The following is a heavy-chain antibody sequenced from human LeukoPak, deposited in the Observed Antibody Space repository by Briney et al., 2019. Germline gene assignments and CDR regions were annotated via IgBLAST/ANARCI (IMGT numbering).Heavy chain of an antibody. J-gene: IGHJ4*02. D-gene: IGHD6-19*01. CDR3: ARDRPYTGGWRGFDY. V-gene: IGHV1-69*01. CDR2: IIPMFGIA. Sequence: SSVKVTCKASGGTFSRYAISWVRQAPGQGLEWMGGIIPMFGIANYAQKFQGRVTITADESTSTAYMELSSLRSEDTAVYYCARDRPYTGGWRGFDYWGQGTLVTVSS. CDR1: GGTFSRYA.